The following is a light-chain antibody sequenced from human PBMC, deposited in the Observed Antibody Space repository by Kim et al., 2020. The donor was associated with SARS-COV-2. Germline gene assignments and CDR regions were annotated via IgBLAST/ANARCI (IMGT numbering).Light chain of an antibody. CDR3: AAWDDRLNGHV. J-gene: IGLJ1*01. V-gene: IGLV1-36*01. CDR1: SSNIGNNA. CDR2: YDD. Sequence: SVLTQPPSVSEAPRQRVTISCSGSSSNIGNNAVNWYQQLPGKAPKLLIYYDDLLPSGVSDRFSGSKSGTSASLAISGLQSEDEADYYCAAWDDRLNGHVCGTGTKVTVL.